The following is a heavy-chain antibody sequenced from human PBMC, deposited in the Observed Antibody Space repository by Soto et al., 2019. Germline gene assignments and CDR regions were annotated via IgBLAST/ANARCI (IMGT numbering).Heavy chain of an antibody. Sequence: QVQLVQSGSEVKKPGSSVKVSCKASGDTFSIYTISWVRQAPGQGLEWMGRVIPIFDITSYTQRFQGRVTMTADKSTTTVYMELSSLRSEHTAVFYCARDRDNSNWPNFDFWGQGTLVTVSS. J-gene: IGHJ4*02. V-gene: IGHV1-69*02. D-gene: IGHD6-13*01. CDR2: VIPIFDIT. CDR1: GDTFSIYT. CDR3: ARDRDNSNWPNFDF.